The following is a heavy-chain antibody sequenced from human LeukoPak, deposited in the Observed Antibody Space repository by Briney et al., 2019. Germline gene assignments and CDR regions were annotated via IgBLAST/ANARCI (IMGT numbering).Heavy chain of an antibody. V-gene: IGHV3-30*02. CDR2: VRDDGTNE. CDR1: GFTFSSYG. J-gene: IGHJ4*02. D-gene: IGHD6-19*01. Sequence: QTGGSLRLSCAASGFTFSSYGMHWVRQAPGKGLEWVTFVRDDGTNEYYADSVKGRFTISRDNSKNTLYLQMNSLRAEDTAVYYCAKDNARVAVAGQFDYWGQGTLVTVSS. CDR3: AKDNARVAVAGQFDY.